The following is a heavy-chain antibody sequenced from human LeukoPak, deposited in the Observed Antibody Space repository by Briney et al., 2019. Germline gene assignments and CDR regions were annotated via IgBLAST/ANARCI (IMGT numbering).Heavy chain of an antibody. Sequence: ASVKVSCKASGYTFTGYYMHWVRQAPGQGLEWMGWINPNSGGTNYAQKFQGRVTMTRDTSISTAYMGLSRLRSDDTAVYYCARATPYSSSWYLGHNWFDPWGQGTLVTVSS. CDR3: ARATPYSSSWYLGHNWFDP. D-gene: IGHD6-13*01. V-gene: IGHV1-2*02. CDR1: GYTFTGYY. CDR2: INPNSGGT. J-gene: IGHJ5*02.